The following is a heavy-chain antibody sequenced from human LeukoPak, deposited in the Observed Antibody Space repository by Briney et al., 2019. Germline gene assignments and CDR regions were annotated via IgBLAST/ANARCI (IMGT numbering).Heavy chain of an antibody. D-gene: IGHD6-19*01. J-gene: IGHJ5*02. CDR2: ISGSGGST. V-gene: IGHV3-23*01. CDR1: EFTFSSYA. Sequence: GGSLRLSCAASEFTFSSYAMSWVRQAPGKGLEWVSAISGSGGSTYYAGSVKGRFTISRDNSKNTLYLQMNSLRAEDTAVYYCAKAPYSSGWYEADPWGQGTLVTVSS. CDR3: AKAPYSSGWYEADP.